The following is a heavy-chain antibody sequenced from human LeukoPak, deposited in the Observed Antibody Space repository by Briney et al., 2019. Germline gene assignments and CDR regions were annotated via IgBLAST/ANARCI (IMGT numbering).Heavy chain of an antibody. V-gene: IGHV4-38-2*02. Sequence: KTSETLSLTCTVSGASISTYYWSWIRQPPGKGLEWIGSIYHSGSTYYNPSLKSRVTISVDTSKNQFSLKLSSVTAADTAVYYCARSLRTWFDPWGQGTLVTVSS. D-gene: IGHD5-12*01. CDR1: GASISTYY. CDR2: IYHSGST. CDR3: ARSLRTWFDP. J-gene: IGHJ5*02.